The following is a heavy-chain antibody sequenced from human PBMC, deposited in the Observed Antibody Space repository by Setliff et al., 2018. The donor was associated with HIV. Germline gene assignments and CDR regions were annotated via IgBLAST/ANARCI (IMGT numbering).Heavy chain of an antibody. D-gene: IGHD6-25*01. J-gene: IGHJ4*02. CDR2: IYYSGST. Sequence: LSLTCTVSGGSVSSGSYYWSWIRQPPGKGLEWIGYIYYSGSTKHNPSLKSRVTISLGTSKNQFSLKLTSVTAADTAVYYCARYSPRGYTLTGPYWGQGTLVTVSS. CDR1: GGSVSSGSYY. V-gene: IGHV4-61*01. CDR3: ARYSPRGYTLTGPY.